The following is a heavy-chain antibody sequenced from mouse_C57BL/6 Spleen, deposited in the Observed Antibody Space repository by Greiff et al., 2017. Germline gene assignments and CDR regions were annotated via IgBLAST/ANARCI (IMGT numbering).Heavy chain of an antibody. D-gene: IGHD2-4*01. Sequence: VQLQQSGPGLVKPSQSLSLTCSVTGYSITSGYYWNWIRQFPGNKLEWMGYISYDGSNNYNPSLKNRISITRDTSKNRFFLKLNSVTTEDTATYYCAKGDYDYDEAWFAYWGQGTLVTVSA. CDR2: ISYDGSN. CDR1: GYSITSGYY. V-gene: IGHV3-6*01. J-gene: IGHJ3*01. CDR3: AKGDYDYDEAWFAY.